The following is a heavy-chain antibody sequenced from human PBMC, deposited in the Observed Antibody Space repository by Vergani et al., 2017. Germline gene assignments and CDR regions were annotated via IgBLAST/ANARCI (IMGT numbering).Heavy chain of an antibody. J-gene: IGHJ4*02. V-gene: IGHV3-33*01. CDR1: GFTFSSYG. D-gene: IGHD3-22*01. CDR3: ARADSSVYYSVLNNFDY. CDR2: IWYDGSNK. Sequence: QVQLVESGGGVVQPGRSLRLSCAASGFTFSSYGMHWVRQAPGKGLEWVAVIWYDGSNKYYADSVKGRFTISRDNSKNTLYLQMNSLRAEDTAVYCCARADSSVYYSVLNNFDYWGQGTLVTVSS.